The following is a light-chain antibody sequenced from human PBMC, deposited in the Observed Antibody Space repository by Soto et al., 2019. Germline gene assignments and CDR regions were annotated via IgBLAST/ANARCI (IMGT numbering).Light chain of an antibody. V-gene: IGKV1-27*01. Sequence: DIQMTQSPSSLSASVGDRVTITCRASQGIVNYLAWYQQKPGKVPKLLIYAASTLQSGVPSRFSGSGSETDFTLTISSLQPEDVATYYCQKYSSASSLTFGGGTKVEIK. CDR3: QKYSSASSLT. J-gene: IGKJ4*01. CDR2: AAS. CDR1: QGIVNY.